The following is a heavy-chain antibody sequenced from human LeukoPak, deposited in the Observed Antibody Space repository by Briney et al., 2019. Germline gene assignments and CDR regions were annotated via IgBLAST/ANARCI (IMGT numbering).Heavy chain of an antibody. Sequence: SETLSLTCTVSGGSISSYYWSWIRQPPGKGLEWIGYIYYSGSTNYNPSLKSRVTTSVDTSKNQFSLKLSSVTAADTAVYYCARDRSSSGYPDYWGQGTLVTVSS. CDR3: ARDRSSSGYPDY. D-gene: IGHD3-22*01. V-gene: IGHV4-59*01. CDR2: IYYSGST. J-gene: IGHJ4*02. CDR1: GGSISSYY.